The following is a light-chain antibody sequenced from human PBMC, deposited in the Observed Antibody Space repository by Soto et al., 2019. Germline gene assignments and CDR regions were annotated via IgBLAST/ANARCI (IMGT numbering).Light chain of an antibody. CDR2: GNN. J-gene: IGLJ2*01. CDR3: QSYDSSLSGSDVV. V-gene: IGLV1-40*01. Sequence: QSVLTQPPSVSGAPGQRVTISCTGSSSNIGAAYDVHWYQHLPGTAPKLLIYGNNNRPSGVPDRFSGSKSGTSASLAITGLQAEDEADYYCQSYDSSLSGSDVVFGGGTKVTVL. CDR1: SSNIGAAYD.